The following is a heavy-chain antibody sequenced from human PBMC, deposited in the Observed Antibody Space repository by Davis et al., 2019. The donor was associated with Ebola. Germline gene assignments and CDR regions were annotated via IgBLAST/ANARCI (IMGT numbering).Heavy chain of an antibody. V-gene: IGHV4-61*08. CDR2: INHSGST. CDR1: GGSISSGGYY. Sequence: MPSETLSLTCAVSGGSISSGGYYXXXXXXXXXXXXXXFWEINHSGSTNYNPSLKSRVTISVDTSKNQFSLKLSSVTAADTAVYYCARLRGYCSSTSCYYYYDMDVWGQGTTVTVSS. J-gene: IGHJ6*02. CDR3: ARLRGYCSSTSCYYYYDMDV. D-gene: IGHD2-2*01.